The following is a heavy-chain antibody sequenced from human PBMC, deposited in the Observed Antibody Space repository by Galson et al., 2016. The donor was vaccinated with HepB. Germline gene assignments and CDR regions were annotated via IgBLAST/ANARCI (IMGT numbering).Heavy chain of an antibody. D-gene: IGHD3-16*01. J-gene: IGHJ6*02. Sequence: SLRLSCAASGFTVSTNYMSWVRQAPGEGLEWVSVIYGGGSTTYADSVKGRFTISRHNSKNTLYLQMNSLRTEDTAVYYCARPLSNVGYGMDVWGQGTTVTVSS. CDR3: ARPLSNVGYGMDV. CDR2: IYGGGST. V-gene: IGHV3-66*02. CDR1: GFTVSTNY.